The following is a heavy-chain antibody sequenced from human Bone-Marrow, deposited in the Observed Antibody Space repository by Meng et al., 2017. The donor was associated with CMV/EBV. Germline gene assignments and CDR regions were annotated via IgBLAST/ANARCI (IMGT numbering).Heavy chain of an antibody. D-gene: IGHD1-26*01. Sequence: GESLKISCADSGFTFSSYSMNWVRQAPGKGLEWVSSVSSSSSYIYYADSLKGRFTISRDNAKNSLYLQMDSLTAEDTGVYYCAREKGTGEVVGATGNCDFWGQGTLVTVSS. V-gene: IGHV3-21*01. CDR1: GFTFSSYS. CDR3: AREKGTGEVVGATGNCDF. CDR2: VSSSSSYI. J-gene: IGHJ4*02.